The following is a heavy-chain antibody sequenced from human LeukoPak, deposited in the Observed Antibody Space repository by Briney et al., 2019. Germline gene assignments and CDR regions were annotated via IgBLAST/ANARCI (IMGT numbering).Heavy chain of an antibody. CDR1: GGTFSSYA. D-gene: IGHD3-22*01. CDR3: ARTKTYYYDGSGYGLDY. CDR2: IIPIFGTA. V-gene: IGHV1-69*05. Sequence: SVKVSCKASGGTFSSYAISWVRQAPGQGLEWMGGIIPIFGTANYAQKFQGRVTITTDESTSTAYMELSSLRSEDTAVYYCARTKTYYYDGSGYGLDYWGQGTLVTVSS. J-gene: IGHJ4*02.